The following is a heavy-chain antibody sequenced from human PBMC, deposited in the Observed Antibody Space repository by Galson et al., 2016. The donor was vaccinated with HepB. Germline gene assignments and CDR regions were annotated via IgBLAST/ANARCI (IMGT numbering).Heavy chain of an antibody. CDR2: IYFNGNT. CDR3: ARVLGAVHPADS. CDR1: NVSIRSTSYS. Sequence: SETLSLTCTVSNVSIRSTSYSWGWIRQSPEKGLEWIGSIYFNGNTYYNPSLKSRVTISLDTSKNQFSLKLTSVTAADTAVYFCARVLGAVHPADSWGQGTLVTVSS. V-gene: IGHV4-39*07. J-gene: IGHJ4*02. D-gene: IGHD4-17*01.